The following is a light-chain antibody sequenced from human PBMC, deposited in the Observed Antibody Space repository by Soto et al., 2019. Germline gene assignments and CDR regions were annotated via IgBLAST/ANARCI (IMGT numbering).Light chain of an antibody. V-gene: IGLV2-14*01. CDR1: SSDVGGYDS. Sequence: QSVLTQPASVSGSPGQSITISCTGSSSDVGGYDSVSWYQQHPGKAPQLMIYEVTNRPSGVSDRFSGSKSGNTAALTISGLQAEDEADYYCSSYTGSTSSYVFGAGTKLTVL. CDR3: SSYTGSTSSYV. J-gene: IGLJ1*01. CDR2: EVT.